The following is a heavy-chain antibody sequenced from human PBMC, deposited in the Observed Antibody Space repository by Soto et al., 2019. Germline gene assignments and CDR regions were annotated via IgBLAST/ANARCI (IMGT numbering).Heavy chain of an antibody. V-gene: IGHV4-30-4*01. CDR3: ARLFDYGDHAANY. CDR2: IYYNGKT. J-gene: IGHJ4*02. D-gene: IGHD4-17*01. Sequence: SETLSLTCTVSGASIISDDYYWSWIRQPPGGGLEWAGYIYYNGKTYYNPALQSRATISADASKSQFSLKLSSVTAADSAVYYCARLFDYGDHAANYWGQGTLVTVSS. CDR1: GASIISDDYY.